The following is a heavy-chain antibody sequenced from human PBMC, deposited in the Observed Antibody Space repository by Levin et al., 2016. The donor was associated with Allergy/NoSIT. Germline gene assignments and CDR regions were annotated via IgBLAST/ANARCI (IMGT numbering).Heavy chain of an antibody. V-gene: IGHV3-21*01. Sequence: GGSLRLSCAASGFTFSSHTMHWVRQAPGKGLAWVASISSTGAYIFYGDSMKGRFTISRDNTKNTLFLEVDSLRAEDTAVYYCSRWTVGATNWGQGTLVTVSS. CDR2: ISSTGAYI. D-gene: IGHD1-26*01. CDR3: SRWTVGATN. J-gene: IGHJ4*02. CDR1: GFTFSSHT.